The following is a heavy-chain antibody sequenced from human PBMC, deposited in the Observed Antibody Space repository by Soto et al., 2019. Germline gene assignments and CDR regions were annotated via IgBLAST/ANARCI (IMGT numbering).Heavy chain of an antibody. CDR2: ISGSGGST. CDR1: GFTFSSYA. Sequence: PGGSLRLSCAASGFTFSSYAMSWVRQAPGKGLEWVSAISGSGGSTYYADSVKGRFTISRDNSKNTLYLQMNSLRAEDTAVYYCAKYPTGYYPNMDGMDVWGQGTTVTVSS. J-gene: IGHJ6*02. CDR3: AKYPTGYYPNMDGMDV. D-gene: IGHD3-9*01. V-gene: IGHV3-23*01.